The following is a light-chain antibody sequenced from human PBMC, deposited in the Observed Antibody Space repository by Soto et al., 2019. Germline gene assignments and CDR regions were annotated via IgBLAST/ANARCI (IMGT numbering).Light chain of an antibody. CDR3: QQYNNWPSYT. J-gene: IGKJ2*01. CDR2: GAS. V-gene: IGKV3-15*01. Sequence: EIVMTQSPATLSVSPGERATLSCRASQSVSSNLAWYQQKPGQAPRLLIYGASTRATGIPARFSGSGSGTEFPLTLRRLQFEDVAVYYCQQYNNWPSYTFGQGTKLEIK. CDR1: QSVSSN.